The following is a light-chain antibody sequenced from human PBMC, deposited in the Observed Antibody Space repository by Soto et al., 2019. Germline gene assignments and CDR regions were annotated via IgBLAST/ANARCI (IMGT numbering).Light chain of an antibody. Sequence: EIVLTQSPGTLSFSPGERATLSCRASQSVSRNFIAWYQQKPGQAPRLLIYGASTRATGSPDRFSGSGSGTDFTLTINRLEPEDFXVYHCQLYGDSGITFGGGTKVEIK. CDR3: QLYGDSGIT. CDR2: GAS. J-gene: IGKJ4*01. CDR1: QSVSRNF. V-gene: IGKV3-20*01.